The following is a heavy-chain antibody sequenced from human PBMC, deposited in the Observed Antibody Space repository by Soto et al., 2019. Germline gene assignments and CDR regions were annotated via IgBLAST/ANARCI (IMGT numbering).Heavy chain of an antibody. V-gene: IGHV1-69*02. CDR1: GGTFSSYT. J-gene: IGHJ4*02. Sequence: QVQLMQSGAEVKKTGSSVKVSCKASGGTFSSYTISWVRQAPGQGLEWMGRIIPMFGIANYAQKFQGRVTITADKSTSTAYMELSSRRSEDTAVYYCARGYGDSHDYWGQGTLVTVSS. D-gene: IGHD4-17*01. CDR2: IIPMFGIA. CDR3: ARGYGDSHDY.